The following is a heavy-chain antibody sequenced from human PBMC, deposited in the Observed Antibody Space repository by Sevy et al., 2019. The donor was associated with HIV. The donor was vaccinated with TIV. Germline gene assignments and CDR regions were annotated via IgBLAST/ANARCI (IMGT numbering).Heavy chain of an antibody. Sequence: ASVKVSCKASGYTFTSYGISWVRQAPGQGLEWMGWISAYNGNTNYAQKLQGRVTMTTDTSTSTAYMELRSLRSDDTAVYYFARGNDFWSRECFDYWGQGTLVTVSS. CDR1: GYTFTSYG. CDR2: ISAYNGNT. D-gene: IGHD3-3*01. V-gene: IGHV1-18*04. J-gene: IGHJ4*02. CDR3: ARGNDFWSRECFDY.